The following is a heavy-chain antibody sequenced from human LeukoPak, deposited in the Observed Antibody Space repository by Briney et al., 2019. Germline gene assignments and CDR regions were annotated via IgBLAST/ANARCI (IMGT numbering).Heavy chain of an antibody. D-gene: IGHD3-22*01. CDR2: IYYSGST. Sequence: PSETPSPTXAVSGFSISSGYSWGWMRQPPGKGLEWIGSIYYSGSTSYNPSLKSRVNICVDTSKNQFSPKLSSVTAADTAVYYCARPPYYYDSSGYYHWGQGTLVTVSS. CDR3: ARPPYYYDSSGYYH. J-gene: IGHJ5*02. CDR1: GFSISSGYS. V-gene: IGHV4-38-2*01.